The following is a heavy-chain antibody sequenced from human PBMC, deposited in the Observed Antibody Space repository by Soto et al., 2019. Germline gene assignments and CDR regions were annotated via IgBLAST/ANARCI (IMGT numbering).Heavy chain of an antibody. CDR1: GFTFSSYA. V-gene: IGHV3-30-3*01. CDR3: ARRYYYDSSGYYYGMDV. CDR2: ISYDGSNK. D-gene: IGHD3-22*01. J-gene: IGHJ6*02. Sequence: GGSLRLSCAASGFTFSSYAMHWVRQAPGKGLEWVAVISYDGSNKYYADSVKGRFTISRDNSKNTLYLQMNSLRAEDTAVYYCARRYYYDSSGYYYGMDVWGQGTTVTVSS.